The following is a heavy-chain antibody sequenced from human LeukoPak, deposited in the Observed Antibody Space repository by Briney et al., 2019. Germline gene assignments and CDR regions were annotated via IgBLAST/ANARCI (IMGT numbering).Heavy chain of an antibody. D-gene: IGHD5-18*01. V-gene: IGHV4-34*01. J-gene: IGHJ6*02. CDR3: ARVLTTMDQGDYYGMDV. CDR2: INHSGST. CDR1: GGSFSGHY. Sequence: PSETLSLTCAVYGGSFSGHYWSWIRQPPGKGLEWIGEINHSGSTNYNPSLKSRVTISIDTSKNQFSLNLGFVTAADTAVYYCARVLTTMDQGDYYGMDVWGQGTTVTVSS.